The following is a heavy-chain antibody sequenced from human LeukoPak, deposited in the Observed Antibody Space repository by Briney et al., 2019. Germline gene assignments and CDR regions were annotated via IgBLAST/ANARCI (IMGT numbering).Heavy chain of an antibody. Sequence: GGSLRLSCAASGFTFSSYSMNWGRQAPGKGLEWVSSISSSSSYIYYADSVKGRFTISRDNAKNSLYLQMNSLRAEDTAVYYCARDDRSVLGAFDIWGQGTMVTVSS. CDR3: ARDDRSVLGAFDI. CDR2: ISSSSSYI. V-gene: IGHV3-21*01. CDR1: GFTFSSYS. J-gene: IGHJ3*02. D-gene: IGHD5/OR15-5a*01.